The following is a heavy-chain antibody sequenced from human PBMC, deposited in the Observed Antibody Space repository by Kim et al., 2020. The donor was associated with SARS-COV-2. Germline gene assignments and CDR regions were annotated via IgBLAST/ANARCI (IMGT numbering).Heavy chain of an antibody. CDR3: ARDRAKHHYDILTGGPLGAFDI. V-gene: IGHV3-30*04. CDR2: ISYDGSNK. CDR1: GFTFSSYA. D-gene: IGHD3-9*01. J-gene: IGHJ3*02. Sequence: GGSLRLSCAASGFTFSSYAMHWVRQAPGKGLEWVAVISYDGSNKYYADSVKGRFTISRDNSKNTLYLQMNSLRAEDTAVYYCARDRAKHHYDILTGGPLGAFDIWGQGTMVTVSS.